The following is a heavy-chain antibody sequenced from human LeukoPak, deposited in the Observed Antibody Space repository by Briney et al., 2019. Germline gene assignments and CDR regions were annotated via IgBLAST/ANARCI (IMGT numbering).Heavy chain of an antibody. V-gene: IGHV1-2*02. CDR3: AREANDSSGYYPKHDAFDI. D-gene: IGHD3-22*01. J-gene: IGHJ3*02. CDR1: GYTFTGYY. CDR2: INPNSGGT. Sequence: ASVKVSCKASGYTFTGYYMHWVRQAPGQGLEWMGWINPNSGGTNYAQKFQGRVTMNRDTSISTAYMELSRLRSDDTAVYYCAREANDSSGYYPKHDAFDIWGQGTMVTVSS.